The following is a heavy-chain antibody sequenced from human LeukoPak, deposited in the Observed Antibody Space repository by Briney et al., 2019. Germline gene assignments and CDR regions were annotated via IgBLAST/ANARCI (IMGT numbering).Heavy chain of an antibody. CDR1: GFTFSDYY. CDR2: ISSSGSTI. CDR3: ARTPHGPHIAATAYYFDY. V-gene: IGHV3-11*01. Sequence: PGGSLRLSCAASGFTFSDYYMSWIRQAPGKGLEWVSYISSSGSTIYYADSVKGRFTISRDNAKNSLYLQMNSLRAEDTAVYYCARTPHGPHIAATAYYFDYWGQGTLVTVSS. J-gene: IGHJ4*02. D-gene: IGHD6-13*01.